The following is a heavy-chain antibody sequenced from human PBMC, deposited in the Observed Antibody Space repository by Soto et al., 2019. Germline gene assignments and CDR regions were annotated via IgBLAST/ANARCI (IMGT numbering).Heavy chain of an antibody. Sequence: QVQLQQWGAGLLKPSETLSLTCAVYGGSFSGYYWSWIRQPPGKGLEWIGEINHSGSTNYNPSLKSRVTISVDTSKSQFSLKLSSVTAADTAVYYCARYYYGSGRYTRAFDIWGQGTMVTVSS. CDR1: GGSFSGYY. J-gene: IGHJ3*02. CDR3: ARYYYGSGRYTRAFDI. V-gene: IGHV4-34*01. CDR2: INHSGST. D-gene: IGHD3-10*01.